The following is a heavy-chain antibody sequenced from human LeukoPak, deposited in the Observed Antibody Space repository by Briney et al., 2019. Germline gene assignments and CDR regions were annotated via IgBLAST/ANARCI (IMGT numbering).Heavy chain of an antibody. D-gene: IGHD2-15*01. Sequence: SETLSLTCAVYGVTFSGYYWSWLRQPPGKGLEWFGKINHSGSTNYNPSLKSLVTISVDTSNNQFSLKLSSVTAADTAVYYCARVPHNCSGDRCYSRYFDYWGQGTLVIVSS. J-gene: IGHJ4*02. CDR3: ARVPHNCSGDRCYSRYFDY. V-gene: IGHV4-34*01. CDR1: GVTFSGYY. CDR2: INHSGST.